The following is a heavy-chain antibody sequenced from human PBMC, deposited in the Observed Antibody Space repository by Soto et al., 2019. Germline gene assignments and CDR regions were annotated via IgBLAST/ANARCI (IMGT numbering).Heavy chain of an antibody. J-gene: IGHJ4*02. CDR1: GGTFSSYA. V-gene: IGHV1-69*06. D-gene: IGHD6-19*01. Sequence: QVQLVQSGAEVKKPGSSVKVSCTASGGTFSSYAISWVRQAPGQGLEWMGGIIPIVGTANYAQKFQGRVTITADKSTSTAYMELRSLRSEDTAVYYCARVTAVAAYSSGWYFDYWGQGTLVTVSS. CDR2: IIPIVGTA. CDR3: ARVTAVAAYSSGWYFDY.